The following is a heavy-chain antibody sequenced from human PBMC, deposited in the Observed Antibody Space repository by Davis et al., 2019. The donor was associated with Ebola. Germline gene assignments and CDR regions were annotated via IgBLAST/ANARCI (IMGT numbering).Heavy chain of an antibody. CDR2: IYYSGST. D-gene: IGHD2-2*01. CDR1: GGSISSGDYY. CDR3: ARGKIVVVPAALYYYYGMDV. J-gene: IGHJ6*02. V-gene: IGHV4-30-4*01. Sequence: SETLSLTCTVSGGSISSGDYYWSWIRQPPGKGLEWIGYIYYSGSTYYNPSLKSRVTISVDTSKNQFSLKLSSVTAADTAVYYCARGKIVVVPAALYYYYGMDVWGQGTTVTVSS.